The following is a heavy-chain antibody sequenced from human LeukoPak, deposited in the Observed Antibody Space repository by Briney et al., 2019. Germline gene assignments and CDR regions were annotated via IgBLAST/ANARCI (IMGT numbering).Heavy chain of an antibody. CDR1: GFTFSNYL. CDR2: INQDGSAK. D-gene: IGHD4/OR15-4a*01. V-gene: IGHV3-7*01. CDR3: ARDTLGEGEDANYAVYYFDY. J-gene: IGHJ4*02. Sequence: GGALRPSCAASGFTFSNYLISWVRQAPGKGLEWGANINQDGSAKYYADSVKGRFTISRDNGKNSLDLQMNSLRADDTAVYYCARDTLGEGEDANYAVYYFDYWGQGTVVTVSS.